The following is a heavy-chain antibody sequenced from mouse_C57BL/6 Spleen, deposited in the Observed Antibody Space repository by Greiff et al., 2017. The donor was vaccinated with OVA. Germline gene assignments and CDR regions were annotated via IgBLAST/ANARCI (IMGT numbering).Heavy chain of an antibody. CDR1: GFTFSSYA. J-gene: IGHJ1*03. V-gene: IGHV5-4*03. Sequence: EVKLMESGGGLVKPGGSLKLSCAASGFTFSSYAMSWVRQTPEKRLEWVATISDGGSYTYYPDNVKGRFTISRDNAKNNLYLQMSHLKSEDTAMYYCARTVYYGSSYRYFDVWGTGTTVTVSS. D-gene: IGHD1-1*01. CDR2: ISDGGSYT. CDR3: ARTVYYGSSYRYFDV.